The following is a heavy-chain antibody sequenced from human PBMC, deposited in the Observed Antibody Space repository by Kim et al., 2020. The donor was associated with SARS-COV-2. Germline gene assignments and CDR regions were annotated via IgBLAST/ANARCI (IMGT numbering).Heavy chain of an antibody. Sequence: GGSLRLSCAASGFTFSGSWMHWVRQAPGKGLEWVSRITSGGRGTYYADSVTGRFTISRDNAKNTVYLQMNRLRAEDTAVYYCARDTNWNNYDSWGQGTLVTVSS. D-gene: IGHD2-8*01. J-gene: IGHJ4*02. CDR2: ITSGGRGT. V-gene: IGHV3-74*01. CDR1: GFTFSGSW. CDR3: ARDTNWNNYDS.